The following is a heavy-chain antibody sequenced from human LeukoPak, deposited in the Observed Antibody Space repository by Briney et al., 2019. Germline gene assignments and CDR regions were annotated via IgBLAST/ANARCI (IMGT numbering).Heavy chain of an antibody. CDR2: ISYDGSNK. D-gene: IGHD6-13*01. CDR3: ARDHSSSWYYYYGMDV. V-gene: IGHV3-30-3*01. CDR1: GFTFSTYA. Sequence: SGGSLRLSCAASGFTFSTYAMNWVRQAPGKGLEWVAVISYDGSNKYYADSVKGRFTISRDNSKNTLYLQMNSLRAEDTAVYYCARDHSSSWYYYYGMDVWGQGTTVTVSS. J-gene: IGHJ6*02.